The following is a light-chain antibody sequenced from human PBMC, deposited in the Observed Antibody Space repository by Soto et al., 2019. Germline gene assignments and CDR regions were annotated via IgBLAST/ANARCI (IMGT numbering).Light chain of an antibody. V-gene: IGLV2-14*01. CDR3: SSYTSSSTYV. CDR2: EVS. CDR1: SSDVGGYNF. Sequence: QSALTQPPSVSESAGQSITISCTGTSSDVGGYNFVSWYQHHPGKAPKLMIYEVSNRPSGVSNRFSGSKSGSTASLTISGLQAEDEADYYCSSYTSSSTYVFGTGTKLTVL. J-gene: IGLJ1*01.